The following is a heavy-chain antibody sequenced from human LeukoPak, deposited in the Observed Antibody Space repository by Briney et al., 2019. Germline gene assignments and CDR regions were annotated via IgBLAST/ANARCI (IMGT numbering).Heavy chain of an antibody. D-gene: IGHD6-19*01. CDR1: GYTFTGYY. J-gene: IGHJ5*02. Sequence: GASVKVSCKASGYTFTGYYMHWVRQATGQGLEWMGWMNPNSGNTGYAQKFQGRVTMTRNTSISTAYMELSSLRSEDTAVYYCARAPYSSGWWNWFDPWGQGTLVTVSS. V-gene: IGHV1-8*02. CDR2: MNPNSGNT. CDR3: ARAPYSSGWWNWFDP.